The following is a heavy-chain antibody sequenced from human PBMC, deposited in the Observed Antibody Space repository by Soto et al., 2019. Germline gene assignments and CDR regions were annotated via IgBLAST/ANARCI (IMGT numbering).Heavy chain of an antibody. Sequence: QVQLVQSGAEVKKPGASVKVSCKASGYTFTSYGISWVRQAPGQGLEWMGWISAYNGNTNYAQKLKGRVTMTADTSTSTAYMELRSLRSDDTAVYYCARDRMTTVTTAWYYGMDVWGQGTTVTVSS. V-gene: IGHV1-18*01. CDR1: GYTFTSYG. CDR3: ARDRMTTVTTAWYYGMDV. CDR2: ISAYNGNT. D-gene: IGHD4-17*01. J-gene: IGHJ6*02.